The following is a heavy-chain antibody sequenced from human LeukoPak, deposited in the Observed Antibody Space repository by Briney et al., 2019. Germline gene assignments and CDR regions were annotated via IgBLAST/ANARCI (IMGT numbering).Heavy chain of an antibody. CDR3: ARDPDTSGSYTYDI. V-gene: IGHV3-11*05. CDR2: ISSSSTYT. CDR1: GFTFSDYY. D-gene: IGHD3-10*01. Sequence: GGSLRLSCAASGFTFSDYYMSWIRQAPGKGLEWVSYISSSSTYTNYADSVKGRFTISRDDAKNSLYLQMNSLRAEDTAIYYCARDPDTSGSYTYDIRGQGTLVTVSS. J-gene: IGHJ4*02.